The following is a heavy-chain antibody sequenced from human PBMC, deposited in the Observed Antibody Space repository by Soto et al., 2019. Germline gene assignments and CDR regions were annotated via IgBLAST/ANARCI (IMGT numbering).Heavy chain of an antibody. CDR2: IIPIFGTA. V-gene: IGHV1-69*13. CDR1: GGTFSSYA. Sequence: SVKVSCKASGGTFSSYAISWVRQAPGQGLEWMGGIIPIFGTANYAQKFQGRVTITADESTSTAYMELSSLRSEDTAVYYCARDKGGDSSGYYYPYFDYWGQGTLVTVSS. D-gene: IGHD3-22*01. J-gene: IGHJ4*02. CDR3: ARDKGGDSSGYYYPYFDY.